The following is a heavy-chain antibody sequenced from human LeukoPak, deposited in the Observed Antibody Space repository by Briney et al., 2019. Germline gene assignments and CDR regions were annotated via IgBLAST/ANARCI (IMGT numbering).Heavy chain of an antibody. V-gene: IGHV4-34*01. J-gene: IGHJ4*02. CDR1: GGSFSGYY. Sequence: SETLSLTCAVYGGSFSGYYWSWIRQPPGKGLEWMGEINHSGSTNYNPSLTSRVTISVDTSKNQFSLKLSSVTAADTAVYYCARYHYYDSSGYYKYYFDYWGQGTLVTVSS. CDR2: INHSGST. CDR3: ARYHYYDSSGYYKYYFDY. D-gene: IGHD3-22*01.